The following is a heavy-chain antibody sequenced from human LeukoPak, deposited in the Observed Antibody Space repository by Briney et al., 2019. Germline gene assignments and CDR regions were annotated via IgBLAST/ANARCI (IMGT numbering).Heavy chain of an antibody. J-gene: IGHJ3*02. CDR1: GFTFSSYV. CDR2: ITSYGGRA. CDR3: ARRGVSYDSSGYYAFDI. Sequence: GGSLRLSCAASGFTFSSYVMHWVRQAPGRGLEYVSTITSYGGRAFYATSVKGRFTISRDNSKNTLYLQMGSLRAEDMAVYYCARRGVSYDSSGYYAFDIWGQGTMVTVSS. D-gene: IGHD3-22*01. V-gene: IGHV3-64*01.